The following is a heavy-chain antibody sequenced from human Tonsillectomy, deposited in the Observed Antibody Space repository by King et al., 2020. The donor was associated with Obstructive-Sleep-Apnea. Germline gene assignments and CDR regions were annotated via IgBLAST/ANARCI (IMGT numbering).Heavy chain of an antibody. V-gene: IGHV4-39*07. CDR3: ARDEVLRYFDGGRKENYFDP. CDR1: GGSISTSSYY. J-gene: IGHJ5*02. CDR2: IYYSGST. D-gene: IGHD3-9*01. Sequence: QLQESGPGLVKPSETLSLTCTVSGGSISTSSYYWGWIRQPPGKGLEWIGSIYYSGSTYYNPSLKSRVTISVDTSKNQFSLKLSSVTAADTAVYYCARDEVLRYFDGGRKENYFDPWGQGTLVTVSS.